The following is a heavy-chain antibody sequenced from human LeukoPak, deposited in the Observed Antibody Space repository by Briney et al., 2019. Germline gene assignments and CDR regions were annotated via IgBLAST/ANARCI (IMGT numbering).Heavy chain of an antibody. J-gene: IGHJ4*02. CDR1: GGSISGYY. CDR3: ARGDDYKSTLFDY. D-gene: IGHD5-12*01. V-gene: IGHV4-59*01. Sequence: SETLSLTCTVSGGSISGYYWNWIRQPPGKGLEWIGHISYSGSTNYNPSLKSRVTISLDTSKKQFSLKLYSATAADTAVYYCARGDDYKSTLFDYWGQGTLVTVSS. CDR2: ISYSGST.